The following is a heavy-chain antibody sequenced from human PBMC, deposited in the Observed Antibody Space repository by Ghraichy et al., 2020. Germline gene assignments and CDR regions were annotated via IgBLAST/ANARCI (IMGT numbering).Heavy chain of an antibody. V-gene: IGHV4-39*01. D-gene: IGHD1-26*01. CDR3: ASQKVSGGLLYFDS. Sequence: SETLSLTCTVAGDSISSKTYYWGWIRQPPGKGLEWIGSMYYSGKTYYNPSLRSRLTIDVDTSKNQFSLKLSSVTGADTAVYYCASQKVSGGLLYFDSWGQGTLVTVSS. CDR2: MYYSGKT. J-gene: IGHJ4*02. CDR1: GDSISSKTYY.